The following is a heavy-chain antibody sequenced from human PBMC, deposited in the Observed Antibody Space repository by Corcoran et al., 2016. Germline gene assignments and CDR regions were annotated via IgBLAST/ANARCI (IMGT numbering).Heavy chain of an antibody. D-gene: IGHD3-10*01. CDR1: GYRFTTYW. CDR3: ARHPGSGSGSVEDYDALDM. V-gene: IGHV5-51*01. CDR2: THPGYSDT. J-gene: IGHJ3*02. Sequence: EVQLVQSGAEVKEPGESLKISCKGSGYRFTTYWIAWVRQMPGKGLEWMGITHPGYSDTRYSPSFQGQVTISADKSTSTTYLQWTSLKASDTAMYYCARHPGSGSGSVEDYDALDMWGQGTMVTVSS.